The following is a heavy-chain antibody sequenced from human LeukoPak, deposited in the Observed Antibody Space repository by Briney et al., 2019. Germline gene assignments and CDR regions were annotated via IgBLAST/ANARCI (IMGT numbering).Heavy chain of an antibody. D-gene: IGHD6-13*01. CDR2: IYYSGST. V-gene: IGHV4-59*05. J-gene: IGHJ4*02. Sequence: PSETLSLTCTVSGGSISSYYWSWIRQPAGKGLEWIGRIYYSGSTYYNPSLKSRVTISVDTSKNQFSLKLSSVTAADTAVYYCARRPRAAAGTGLFGYWGQGTLVTVSS. CDR3: ARRPRAAAGTGLFGY. CDR1: GGSISSYY.